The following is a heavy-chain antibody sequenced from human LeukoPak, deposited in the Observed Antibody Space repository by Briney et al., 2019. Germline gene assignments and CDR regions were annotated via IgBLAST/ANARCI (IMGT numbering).Heavy chain of an antibody. Sequence: GGSLRLSCAAAGFSVNTNYMSWVRQAPGKGLEWVSTLYGDGTTHYADSMKGRLAISRDNSENTLHLQMNSLRAEDTAVYYCTRHPPEYGTPHAMDVWGQGTTVTVSS. D-gene: IGHD6-6*01. CDR1: GFSVNTNY. CDR3: TRHPPEYGTPHAMDV. CDR2: LYGDGTT. V-gene: IGHV3-66*04. J-gene: IGHJ6*02.